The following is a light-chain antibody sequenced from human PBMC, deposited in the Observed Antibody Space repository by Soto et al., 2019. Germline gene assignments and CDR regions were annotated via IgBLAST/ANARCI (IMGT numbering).Light chain of an antibody. J-gene: IGKJ1*01. Sequence: DIQMTQSPSTLSASVGDRVTITCRASQSFSSWLAWYQQKPGKAPKLLIYDASSLESGVPSRFSGSRSGTEFTLTISSLQTEDFATYYCQQYNSYPWTFGQGTKVEIK. CDR3: QQYNSYPWT. V-gene: IGKV1-5*01. CDR1: QSFSSW. CDR2: DAS.